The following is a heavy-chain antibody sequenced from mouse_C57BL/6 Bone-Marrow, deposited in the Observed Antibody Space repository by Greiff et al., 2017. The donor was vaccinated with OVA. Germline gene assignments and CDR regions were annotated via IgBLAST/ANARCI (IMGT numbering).Heavy chain of an antibody. Sequence: QVQLQQSGAELVRPGASVKLSCKASGYTFTDYYINWVKQRPGQGLEWIARIYPGSGNTYYNEKFKGKATLTADKSSSTAYMQLSSLTSEDSAVYFCGRGGIYDGYRFAYWGQGTLVTVSA. CDR1: GYTFTDYY. J-gene: IGHJ3*01. CDR2: IYPGSGNT. CDR3: GRGGIYDGYRFAY. V-gene: IGHV1-76*01. D-gene: IGHD2-2*01.